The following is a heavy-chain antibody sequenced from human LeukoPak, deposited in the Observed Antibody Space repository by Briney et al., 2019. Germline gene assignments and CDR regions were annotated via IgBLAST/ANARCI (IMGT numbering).Heavy chain of an antibody. Sequence: SETLSHPCTVSGVSMSDSYWSWVPQPPGQGLEWIGAIHYVGRTTYNPSLRSRVTMSLDTSKNQFSLKLTSVTAADTAFYYCVRGSGWFYYWGQGTLVTVSS. CDR1: GVSMSDSY. V-gene: IGHV4-59*01. CDR2: IHYVGRT. J-gene: IGHJ4*02. D-gene: IGHD6-19*01. CDR3: VRGSGWFYY.